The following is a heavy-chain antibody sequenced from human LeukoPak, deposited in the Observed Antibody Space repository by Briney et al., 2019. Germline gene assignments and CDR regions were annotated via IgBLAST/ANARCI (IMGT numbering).Heavy chain of an antibody. J-gene: IGHJ4*02. CDR2: INAGDGNT. CDR1: GYTFTNYA. D-gene: IGHD3/OR15-3a*01. V-gene: IGHV1-3*01. Sequence: ASVKVYCQASGYTFTNYAIHWVRLAPGQGLEWMGWINAGDGNTKYSQKFQGRAVITRDKSATTAYMELSSLRSEDTAVYHCARGIWTGRTNYYLDSWGQGTLVTVSS. CDR3: ARGIWTGRTNYYLDS.